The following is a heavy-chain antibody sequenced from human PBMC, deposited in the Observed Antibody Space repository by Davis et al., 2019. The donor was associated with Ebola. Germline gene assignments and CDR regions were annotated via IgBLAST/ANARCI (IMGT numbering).Heavy chain of an antibody. Sequence: PGGSLRLSCAASPFSFTVFYMSWIRQAPGKGLEWVSYIRSSSSYTNHADSVKGRFTISRDNAKNSLYLQMNSLRAEDTAVYYCARGRFLEWPDYWGQGTLVTVSS. CDR3: ARGRFLEWPDY. J-gene: IGHJ4*02. CDR1: PFSFTVFY. V-gene: IGHV3-11*06. CDR2: IRSSSSYT. D-gene: IGHD3-3*01.